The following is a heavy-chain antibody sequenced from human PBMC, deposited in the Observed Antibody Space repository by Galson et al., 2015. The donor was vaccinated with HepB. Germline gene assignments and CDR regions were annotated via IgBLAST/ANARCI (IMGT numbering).Heavy chain of an antibody. Sequence: SVKVSCKASGYTFTGYYMHWVRQAPGQGLEWMGRINPNSGGTNYAQKFQGRVTMTRDTSISTAYMELSRLRSDDTAVYYCARGGPGIAAAGAFDDWGQGTLVTVSS. V-gene: IGHV1-2*06. J-gene: IGHJ4*02. D-gene: IGHD6-13*01. CDR2: INPNSGGT. CDR3: ARGGPGIAAAGAFDD. CDR1: GYTFTGYY.